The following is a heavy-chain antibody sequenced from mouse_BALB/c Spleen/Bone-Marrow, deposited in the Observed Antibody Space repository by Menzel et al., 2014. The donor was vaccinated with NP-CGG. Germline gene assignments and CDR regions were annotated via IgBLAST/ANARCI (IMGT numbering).Heavy chain of an antibody. D-gene: IGHD2-4*01. V-gene: IGHV3-2*02. CDR1: GYSITRDYA. CDR3: ARSSSYDYDVGFAY. Sequence: EVKLVESGPGLVKPSQSLYLTCIATGYSITRDYAWNLIRQFPGNKLEWMGYISYNGSTTYNPTLESRISITRDTSKNQFFLQLDSVTTEDTATYYCARSSSYDYDVGFAYWGQGTLVTVSA. CDR2: ISYNGST. J-gene: IGHJ3*01.